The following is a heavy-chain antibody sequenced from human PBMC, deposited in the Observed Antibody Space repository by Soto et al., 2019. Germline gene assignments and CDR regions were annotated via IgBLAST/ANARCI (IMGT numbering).Heavy chain of an antibody. D-gene: IGHD1-20*01. J-gene: IGHJ2*01. Sequence: SLRLSCAAVEFTVTDYYMDWVRQVPGKGLEWVARSRNKGNGFSTEYAASVRGRFTISRDDSTNSLDLQMNGLRTEDTAVYFCVKNNGLHRYFDLWGRGTLVTVSS. CDR2: SRNKGNGFST. CDR1: EFTVTDYY. CDR3: VKNNGLHRYFDL. V-gene: IGHV3-72*01.